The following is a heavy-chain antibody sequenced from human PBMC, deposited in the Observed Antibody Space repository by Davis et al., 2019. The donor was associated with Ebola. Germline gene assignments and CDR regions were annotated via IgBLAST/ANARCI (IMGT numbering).Heavy chain of an antibody. Sequence: GESLKISCAASGFTFSDYYMSWIRQAPGKGLEWVSYISSTSSYTNYADSVKGRFTISRDNARNSLYLQMNSLRAEDTAVYYCARSNEGYCSGGSCSPIKLFDNWGQGTLVTVSS. D-gene: IGHD2-15*01. V-gene: IGHV3-11*06. J-gene: IGHJ4*02. CDR3: ARSNEGYCSGGSCSPIKLFDN. CDR2: ISSTSSYT. CDR1: GFTFSDYY.